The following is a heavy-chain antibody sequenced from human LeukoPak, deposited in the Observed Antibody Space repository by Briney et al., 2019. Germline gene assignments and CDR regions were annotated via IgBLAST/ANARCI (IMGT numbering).Heavy chain of an antibody. V-gene: IGHV3-30*04. CDR3: AREHHSSGWLIDY. J-gene: IGHJ4*02. CDR1: GFTFSSYA. D-gene: IGHD6-19*01. CDR2: ISYDGSNK. Sequence: PGGSLRPSCAASGFTFSSYAMHWVRQAPGKGLEWVAVISYDGSNKYYADSVKGRFTISRDNSKNTLYLQMNSLRAEDTAVYYCAREHHSSGWLIDYWGQGTLVTVSS.